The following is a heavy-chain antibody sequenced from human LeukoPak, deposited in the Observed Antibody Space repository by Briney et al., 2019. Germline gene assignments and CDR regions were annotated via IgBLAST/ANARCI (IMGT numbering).Heavy chain of an antibody. CDR3: AFSSSSRYVDAFDI. CDR2: ISGDGDTT. D-gene: IGHD6-13*01. Sequence: GGSLRLSCAASGFTFYNYAMGWVRHAPGKGLECVSSISGDGDTTYYADSVKGRFTFSRDNSKNTLYLQMNSLRAEDTAVYYCAFSSSSRYVDAFDIWGQGTMVTVSS. V-gene: IGHV3-23*01. CDR1: GFTFYNYA. J-gene: IGHJ3*02.